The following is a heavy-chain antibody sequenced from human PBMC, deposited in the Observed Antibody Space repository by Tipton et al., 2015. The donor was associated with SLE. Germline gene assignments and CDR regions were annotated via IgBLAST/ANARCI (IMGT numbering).Heavy chain of an antibody. J-gene: IGHJ4*02. V-gene: IGHV4-38-2*02. CDR2: IYHSGST. D-gene: IGHD5-18*01. CDR3: ARAWIQLWSVFDS. Sequence: TLSLTCTVSGGSISGYYWSWIRQPPGKGLEWIGSIYHSGSTYYNPSLKSRVTISVDTSKNQFSLKLSSVTAADTAVYYCARAWIQLWSVFDSWGQGTLVTVSS. CDR1: GGSISGYY.